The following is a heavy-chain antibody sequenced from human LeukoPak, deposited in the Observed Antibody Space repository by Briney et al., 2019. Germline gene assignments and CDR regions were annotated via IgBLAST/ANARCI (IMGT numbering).Heavy chain of an antibody. CDR3: ARDHEYSSSPYY. CDR1: GYTFTGYY. CDR2: INPNSGGT. D-gene: IGHD6-13*01. V-gene: IGHV1-2*02. J-gene: IGHJ4*02. Sequence: ASVKVSCKASGYTFTGYYMHWVRQAPGQGLEWMGWINPNSGGTNYAQKFQGRVTMTRDTSISTAYMELSRLRSDDTAVYYCARDHEYSSSPYYWGQGTLVTASS.